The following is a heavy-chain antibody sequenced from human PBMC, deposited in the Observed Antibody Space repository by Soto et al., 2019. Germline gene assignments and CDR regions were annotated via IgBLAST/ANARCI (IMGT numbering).Heavy chain of an antibody. D-gene: IGHD6-6*01. Sequence: SETLSLTCTVSGGSISSSSYYWGWIRHPPGKGLEWIGSTYYSGSTYYNSSLKSRVPISVDTSKNQFSLKLSSVTAADTAVYYCARPQSIAAPNEGWFDPWGQGTLVTVSS. CDR1: GGSISSSSYY. J-gene: IGHJ5*02. CDR2: TYYSGST. V-gene: IGHV4-39*01. CDR3: ARPQSIAAPNEGWFDP.